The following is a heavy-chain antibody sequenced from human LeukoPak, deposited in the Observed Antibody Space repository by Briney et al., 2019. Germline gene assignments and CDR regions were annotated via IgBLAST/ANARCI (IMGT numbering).Heavy chain of an antibody. V-gene: IGHV4-4*02. CDR2: IYHSGST. CDR1: GGSISSSNW. D-gene: IGHD3-10*01. CDR3: ARDETYYYGSSDY. J-gene: IGHJ4*02. Sequence: SGTLSLTCAVSGGSISSSNWWSWVRQPPGKGLEWIGEIYHSGSTYYNPSLKSRVTISVDTSKNQFSLKLSSVTAADTAVYYCARDETYYYGSSDYWGQGTLVTVSS.